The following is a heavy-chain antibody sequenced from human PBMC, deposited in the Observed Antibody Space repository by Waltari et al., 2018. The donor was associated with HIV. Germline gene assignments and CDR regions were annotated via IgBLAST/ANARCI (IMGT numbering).Heavy chain of an antibody. D-gene: IGHD3-10*01. Sequence: GKKPGASVKASCKASGYTFTSYFMHWVRQAPGQGLEWMGIINPSGGSTRYAQKFQGRVTMTRDTSTSTVYMELWSLRSEDTAVYYCARDVVRGEPSFSLNYWGQGTLVTVSS. V-gene: IGHV1-46*01. CDR3: ARDVVRGEPSFSLNY. CDR2: INPSGGST. CDR1: GYTFTSYF. J-gene: IGHJ4*02.